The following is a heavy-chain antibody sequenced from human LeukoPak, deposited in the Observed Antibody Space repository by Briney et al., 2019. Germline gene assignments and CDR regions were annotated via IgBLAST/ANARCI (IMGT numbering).Heavy chain of an antibody. V-gene: IGHV3-66*01. CDR3: ARAQWLTEYYFDY. CDR1: GLTVSSNY. CDR2: IHSGGST. J-gene: IGHJ4*02. D-gene: IGHD6-19*01. Sequence: GGSLRLSCVASGLTVSSNYMNWVRQAPGKGLEWVSIIHSGGSTYYADSAKGRFIISRDDSKNTLFLQMNSLRDEDTAMYYCARAQWLTEYYFDYWGQGALVTVSS.